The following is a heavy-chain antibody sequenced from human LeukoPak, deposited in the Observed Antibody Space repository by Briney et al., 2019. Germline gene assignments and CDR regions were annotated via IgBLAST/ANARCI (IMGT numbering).Heavy chain of an antibody. J-gene: IGHJ5*02. Sequence: GGSLRLSCVGSGFSFRTYAMSWVRQAPGKGLEWVSAISDNSGKIYYADSVKGRFTISRDNSKNTLFMQMNSLRAEDTAVYYCAREYDSRWPSWGQGTLVTVSS. CDR2: ISDNSGKI. V-gene: IGHV3-23*01. CDR3: AREYDSRWPS. CDR1: GFSFRTYA. D-gene: IGHD3-22*01.